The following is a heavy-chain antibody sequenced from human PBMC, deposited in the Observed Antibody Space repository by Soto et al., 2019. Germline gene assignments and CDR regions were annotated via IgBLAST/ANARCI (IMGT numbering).Heavy chain of an antibody. J-gene: IGHJ6*02. CDR2: ISSSSSYI. CDR1: GFTFSSYS. D-gene: IGHD6-13*01. CDR3: ARHQGPAAGNYGMDV. Sequence: VQLVESGGGLVKPGGSPRLSCVASGFTFSSYSMNWVRQAPGKGLEWVASISSSSSYIYYADSVKGRFTISRDKAKNSLFLQMSSLRAEDTALYYCARHQGPAAGNYGMDVWGRGTTVTVSS. V-gene: IGHV3-21*02.